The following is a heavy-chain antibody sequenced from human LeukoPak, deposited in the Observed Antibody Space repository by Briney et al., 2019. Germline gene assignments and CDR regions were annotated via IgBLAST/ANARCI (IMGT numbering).Heavy chain of an antibody. CDR1: GFTFSSYW. CDR2: ISGSGGST. V-gene: IGHV3-23*01. J-gene: IGHJ4*02. D-gene: IGHD2-15*01. CDR3: AKGRAVEVVAAFNY. Sequence: PGGSLRLSCAASGFTFSSYWMSWVRQARGKGLEWVSAISGSGGSTYYADSVKGRFTISRDNSKNTLYLQMNSLRAEDTAVYYCAKGRAVEVVAAFNYWGQGTVVTVSS.